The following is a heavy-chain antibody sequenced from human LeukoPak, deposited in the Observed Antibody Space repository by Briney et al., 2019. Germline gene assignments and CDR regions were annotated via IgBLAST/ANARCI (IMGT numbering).Heavy chain of an antibody. Sequence: GGSLRLSCAASRFTFSSYAMIWVRQAPGKGLEWVSAIRGNNGITVYADSVKGRFSISRDNSENTLYLQMNSLRADDTAVYYCARGTSCGGDCYSILEYWGQGTLVIVSS. V-gene: IGHV3-23*01. J-gene: IGHJ4*02. D-gene: IGHD2-21*02. CDR1: RFTFSSYA. CDR3: ARGTSCGGDCYSILEY. CDR2: IRGNNGIT.